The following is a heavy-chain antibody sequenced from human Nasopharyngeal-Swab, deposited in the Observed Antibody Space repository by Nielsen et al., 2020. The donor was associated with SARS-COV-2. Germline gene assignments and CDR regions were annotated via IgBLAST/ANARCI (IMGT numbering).Heavy chain of an antibody. CDR3: ASHSDFWSGYRALNIANYYMDV. Sequence: SVKVSCKASGGTFSSYAISWVRQAPGQGLEWMGGIIPIFGTANYAQKFQGRVTITADESTSTAYMELSSLRSEDTAVYYCASHSDFWSGYRALNIANYYMDVWGKGTTVTVSS. J-gene: IGHJ6*03. CDR1: GGTFSSYA. CDR2: IIPIFGTA. V-gene: IGHV1-69*13. D-gene: IGHD3-3*01.